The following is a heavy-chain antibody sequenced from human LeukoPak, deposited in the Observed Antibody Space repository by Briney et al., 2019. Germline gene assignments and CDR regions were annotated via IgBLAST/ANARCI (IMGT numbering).Heavy chain of an antibody. V-gene: IGHV3-49*04. CDR1: GFTFVDYA. CDR2: IRGKAYRGTT. Sequence: GGSLRLSCTASGFTFVDYAMSWVRQAPGKGLEWIGFIRGKAYRGTTEYAASLKGTFAISRDDSQNIAYLQMNSLKTEDTAVYYCARAYDWSGYYPSFWGQGTLVTLSS. D-gene: IGHD3-22*01. CDR3: ARAYDWSGYYPSF. J-gene: IGHJ4*02.